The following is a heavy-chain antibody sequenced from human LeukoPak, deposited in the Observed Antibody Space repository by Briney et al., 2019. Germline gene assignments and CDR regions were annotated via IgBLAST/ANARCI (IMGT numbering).Heavy chain of an antibody. CDR2: MSPNSGNT. Sequence: ASVKVSCKASGYTFTSYDINWVRQATGQGLEWMGWMSPNSGNTGYAQKFQGRVTITRNTSISTAYMELSSLRSEDTAVYYCARGKAVAAILFDYWGQGTLVTVSS. V-gene: IGHV1-8*03. J-gene: IGHJ4*02. CDR1: GYTFTSYD. D-gene: IGHD2-15*01. CDR3: ARGKAVAAILFDY.